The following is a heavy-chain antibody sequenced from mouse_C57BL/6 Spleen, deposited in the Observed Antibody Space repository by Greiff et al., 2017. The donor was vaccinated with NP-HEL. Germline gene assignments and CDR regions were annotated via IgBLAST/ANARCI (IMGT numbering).Heavy chain of an antibody. CDR1: GYTFTDYE. Sequence: QVQLQQSGAELVRPGASVTLSCKASGYTFTDYEMHWVKQTPVHGLEWIGAIDPETGGTAYNQKFTGKAILTAYKSSSTAYMELRSLTSEDSAVYYCTREERIYGSRRGGYAMDDWGQGTSVTVSS. CDR3: TREERIYGSRRGGYAMDD. J-gene: IGHJ4*01. V-gene: IGHV1-15*01. CDR2: IDPETGGT. D-gene: IGHD1-1*01.